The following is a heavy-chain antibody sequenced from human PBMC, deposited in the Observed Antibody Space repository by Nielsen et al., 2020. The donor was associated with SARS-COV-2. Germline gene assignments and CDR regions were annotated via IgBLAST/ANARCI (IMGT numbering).Heavy chain of an antibody. V-gene: IGHV3-13*04. D-gene: IGHD3-3*01. Sequence: GESLKISCAASGFTFSSYDMHWVRQATGKGLEWVSAIGTAGDTYYPGSVKGRFTISRENAKNSLYLQMNSLRAGDTAVYYCARDLRFLEWSEGMDVWGQGTTVTVSS. CDR3: ARDLRFLEWSEGMDV. CDR1: GFTFSSYD. J-gene: IGHJ6*02. CDR2: IGTAGDT.